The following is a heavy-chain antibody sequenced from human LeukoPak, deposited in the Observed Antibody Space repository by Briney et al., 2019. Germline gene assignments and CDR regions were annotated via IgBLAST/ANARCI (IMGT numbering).Heavy chain of an antibody. CDR3: ARGARTPSGYGSRTAGRANWFDP. V-gene: IGHV4-34*01. D-gene: IGHD5-12*01. CDR1: GGSFSGYY. CDR2: INHSGST. Sequence: SETLSLTCAVYGGSFSGYYWSWIRQHPGKGLEWLGEINHSGSTNYNPSLKSRVTILVDTSKNQFSLKLSSVTAADTAVYYCARGARTPSGYGSRTAGRANWFDPWGQGTLVTVSS. J-gene: IGHJ5*02.